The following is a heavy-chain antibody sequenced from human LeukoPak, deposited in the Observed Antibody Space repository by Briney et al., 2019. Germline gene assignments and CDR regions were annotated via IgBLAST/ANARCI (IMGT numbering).Heavy chain of an antibody. D-gene: IGHD4-17*01. CDR2: IRYDGSNK. V-gene: IGHV3-30*02. CDR3: AKKKVAGYYGDYHSGFDP. Sequence: GGSLRLSCAASGFTFSSYGMHWVRQAPGKGLEWVAFIRYDGSNKYYADSVKGRFTISRDNSKNTLYLQMNSLRAEDTAVYYCAKKKVAGYYGDYHSGFDPWGQGTLVTVSS. J-gene: IGHJ5*02. CDR1: GFTFSSYG.